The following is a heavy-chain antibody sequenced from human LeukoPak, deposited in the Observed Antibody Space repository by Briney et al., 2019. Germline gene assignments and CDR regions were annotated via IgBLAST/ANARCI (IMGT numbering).Heavy chain of an antibody. CDR1: GFTVSRNY. CDR3: ARGPYYDFWSGYFDY. CDR2: IYSGGNT. D-gene: IGHD3-3*01. V-gene: IGHV3-53*01. Sequence: GGSLRLSCAASGFTVSRNYMSWVRQAPGKGLEWVSVIYSGGNTYYADSVKGRFTISRDNSKNTLYLQMNSLRAEDTAVYYCARGPYYDFWSGYFDYWGQGTLVTVSS. J-gene: IGHJ4*02.